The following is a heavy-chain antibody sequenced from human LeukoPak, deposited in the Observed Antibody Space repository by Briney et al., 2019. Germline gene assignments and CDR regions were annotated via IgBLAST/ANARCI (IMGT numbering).Heavy chain of an antibody. J-gene: IGHJ4*02. CDR1: GFTFRSYA. Sequence: PGGSLRLSCAASGFTFRSYAMSWVRQAPGKGLEWVSDISESGGSTHYADSVKGRFITSRDNSKNTSYLKMNTLRAERPSVYFCAKIRGYTYGFGDYWGQGILVTVSS. CDR2: ISESGGST. V-gene: IGHV3-23*01. CDR3: AKIRGYTYGFGDY. D-gene: IGHD5-18*01.